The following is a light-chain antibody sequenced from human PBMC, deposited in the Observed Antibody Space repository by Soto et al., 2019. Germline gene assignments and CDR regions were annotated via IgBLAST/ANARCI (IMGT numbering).Light chain of an antibody. Sequence: EIVMTQSPATLSVSPGEGASLSCRASQSVSSYLAWYQQKPGQAPRLLIFGASTRATGFPARFSGSRSGTTFSTTISSRQAEDVAVDYCQQYVSWRELFGQGTKVEIK. V-gene: IGKV3-15*01. CDR1: QSVSSY. J-gene: IGKJ1*01. CDR2: GAS. CDR3: QQYVSWREL.